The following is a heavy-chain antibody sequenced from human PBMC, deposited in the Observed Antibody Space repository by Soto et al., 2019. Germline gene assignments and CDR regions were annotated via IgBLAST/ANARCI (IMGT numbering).Heavy chain of an antibody. CDR2: IKQDGSEK. V-gene: IGHV3-7*01. D-gene: IGHD2-15*01. CDR3: ARHVGSIVVVARNWFDP. Sequence: EVQLVESGGGLVQPGGSLRLSCAASGFTFSSYWMSWVRQAPGKGLEWVANIKQDGSEKYYVDSVKGRFTISRDNAKNSLYVQMNSLRAEDTAVYYCARHVGSIVVVARNWFDPWGQGTLVTVSS. J-gene: IGHJ5*02. CDR1: GFTFSSYW.